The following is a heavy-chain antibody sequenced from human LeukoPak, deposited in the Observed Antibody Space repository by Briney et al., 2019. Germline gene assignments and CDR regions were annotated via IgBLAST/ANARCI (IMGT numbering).Heavy chain of an antibody. CDR2: IYPGDSDT. CDR1: EYSFTSYW. V-gene: IGHV5-51*01. J-gene: IGHJ4*02. CDR3: ASAYSSSWYYFDY. Sequence: GESLKISCKGSEYSFTSYWIGWVRQMPGKGLEWMGIIYPGDSDTRYSPSFQGQVTISADKSISTAYLQWSSLKASDTAIYYCASAYSSSWYYFDYWGQGTLVTVSS. D-gene: IGHD6-13*01.